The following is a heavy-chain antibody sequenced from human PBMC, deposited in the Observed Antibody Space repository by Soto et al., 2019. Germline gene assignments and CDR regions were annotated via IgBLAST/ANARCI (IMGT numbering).Heavy chain of an antibody. CDR3: MRSHGAY. D-gene: IGHD2-8*01. V-gene: IGHV4-61*01. CDR1: GGPFSSGPYH. J-gene: IGHJ4*02. Sequence: QVQLHESGPGLVKTSETLSLTCPFSGGPFSSGPYHWNWVRQPPGKGLEWIGHLSYSGTANYNPSLRGRVTMATDTSKNQFSLRLTSVTAADTAVYYCMRSHGAYWGQGTLVTVSP. CDR2: LSYSGTA.